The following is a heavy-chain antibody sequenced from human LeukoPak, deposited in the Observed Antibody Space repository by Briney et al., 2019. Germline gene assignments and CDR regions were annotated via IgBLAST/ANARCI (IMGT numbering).Heavy chain of an antibody. CDR2: ITPNGSTT. D-gene: IGHD3-22*01. CDR3: ARDLYRIVVVPHYFDY. V-gene: IGHV3-11*01. J-gene: IGHJ4*02. Sequence: GGSLRPSCAASGFAFRDYYMTWIRQAPGKGLEWVSYITPNGSTTYYADSVKGRFTISRDNAKNSLYLQMNSLRAQDTVVYYCARDLYRIVVVPHYFDYWGQGTLVTVSS. CDR1: GFAFRDYY.